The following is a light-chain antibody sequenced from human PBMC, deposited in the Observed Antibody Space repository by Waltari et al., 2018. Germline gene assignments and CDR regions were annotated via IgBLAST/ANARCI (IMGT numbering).Light chain of an antibody. CDR2: DGS. V-gene: IGKV3-20*01. J-gene: IGKJ1*01. Sequence: EIVLTQSPGTLSLSPGERATLSCRASQSVSRYLAWYQQKPGQAPRLLIYDGSSRATGIPDRFSGSGSGTDFSLTISRLEPEDVAVYYCQKYGSLPATFGQGTKVEIK. CDR1: QSVSRY. CDR3: QKYGSLPAT.